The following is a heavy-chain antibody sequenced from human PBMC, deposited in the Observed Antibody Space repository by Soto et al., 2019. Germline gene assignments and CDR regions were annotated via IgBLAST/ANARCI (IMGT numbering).Heavy chain of an antibody. V-gene: IGHV1-69*04. Sequence: ASVKVSCKASGGTFSSYTISWVRQAPGQGLEWMGRIIPILGIANYAQKFQGRVTITADKSTSTAYMELSSLRSEDTAVYYCAKEGAARPGYYYYYMDVWGKGTTVTVSS. J-gene: IGHJ6*03. CDR1: GGTFSSYT. D-gene: IGHD6-6*01. CDR2: IIPILGIA. CDR3: AKEGAARPGYYYYYMDV.